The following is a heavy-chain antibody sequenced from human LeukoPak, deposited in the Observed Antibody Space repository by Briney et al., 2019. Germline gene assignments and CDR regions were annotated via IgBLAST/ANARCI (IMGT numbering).Heavy chain of an antibody. D-gene: IGHD5-24*01. CDR2: INPSGGST. CDR1: GYTFTSYY. Sequence: ASVKVSCKASGYTFTSYYMHWVRQAPGQGLEWMGIINPSGGSTSYAQKFQGRVTMTRDTSTSTVYMELSSLRSEDTAVYYCARWRDGYYADGGYFFDYWGQGTPVTVSS. CDR3: ARWRDGYYADGGYFFDY. J-gene: IGHJ4*02. V-gene: IGHV1-46*03.